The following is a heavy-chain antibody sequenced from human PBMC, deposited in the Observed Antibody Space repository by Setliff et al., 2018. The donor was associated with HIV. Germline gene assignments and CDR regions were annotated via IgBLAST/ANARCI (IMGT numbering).Heavy chain of an antibody. Sequence: ASVKVSCKASGYTFTYYGISWVRQAPGQGLEWMGWISGYNGNTNFAQKLQGRVTLTTDTATNTAFMELKNLTSADTAVYFCARSDWELVLSSFDYWGQGTQVTVSS. CDR3: ARSDWELVLSSFDY. CDR1: GYTFTYYG. V-gene: IGHV1-18*01. CDR2: ISGYNGNT. J-gene: IGHJ4*02. D-gene: IGHD1-26*01.